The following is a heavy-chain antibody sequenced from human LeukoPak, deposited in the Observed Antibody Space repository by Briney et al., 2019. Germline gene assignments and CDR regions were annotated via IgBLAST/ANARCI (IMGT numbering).Heavy chain of an antibody. Sequence: ASVKVSCKASGYTFTGYYMHWVRQAPGQGLEWMGWINPNSGGSTSYAQKFQGRVTMTRDMSTSTVYMELSSLRSEDTAVYYCARDLRTTMVRGAARGSIDYWGQGTLVTVSS. J-gene: IGHJ4*02. CDR3: ARDLRTTMVRGAARGSIDY. CDR1: GYTFTGYY. CDR2: INPNSGGST. V-gene: IGHV1-46*01. D-gene: IGHD3-10*01.